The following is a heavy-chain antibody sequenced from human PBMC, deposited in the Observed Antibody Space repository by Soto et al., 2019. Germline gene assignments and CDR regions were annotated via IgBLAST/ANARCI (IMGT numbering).Heavy chain of an antibody. CDR3: ATSSLGYYYGMDV. CDR1: GGSISSYY. CDR2: IYYSGST. J-gene: IGHJ6*02. V-gene: IGHV4-59*12. D-gene: IGHD2-2*01. Sequence: SETLSLTCTVSGGSISSYYWSWIRQPPGKGLEWIGYIYYSGSTNYNPSLKSRVTISVDTSKNQFSLKLSSVTAADTAVYYCATSSLGYYYGMDVWGQGTTVTVSS.